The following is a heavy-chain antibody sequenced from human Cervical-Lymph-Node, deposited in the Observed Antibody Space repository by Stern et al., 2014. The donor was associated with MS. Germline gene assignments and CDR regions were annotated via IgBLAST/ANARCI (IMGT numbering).Heavy chain of an antibody. V-gene: IGHV3-21*01. CDR1: GFTFSSYS. Sequence: EMQLVESGGGLVKPGGSLRLSCAASGFTFSSYSMNWVRQAPGKGLEWVSSISSSSSYIYYADSVKRRFTISRDNAKNSLYLQMNSLRAEDTAVYYCARDKVGATFPDEYYYYYGMDVWGQGTTVTVSS. CDR2: ISSSSSYI. D-gene: IGHD1-26*01. CDR3: ARDKVGATFPDEYYYYYGMDV. J-gene: IGHJ6*02.